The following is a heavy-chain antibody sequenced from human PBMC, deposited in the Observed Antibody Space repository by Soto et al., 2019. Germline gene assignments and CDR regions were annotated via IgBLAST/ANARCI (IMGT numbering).Heavy chain of an antibody. D-gene: IGHD3-10*01. CDR2: ISGSGGST. V-gene: IGHV3-23*01. CDR1: GFTFSSYA. Sequence: EVQLLESGGGLVQPGGSLRLSCAASGFTFSSYAMSWVRQAPGKGLEWVSAISGSGGSTYYADSVKGRFTISRDNSKKMLYLQMNSLTAEDTAVHHAHKIAMARVEAYYGMDVWGQGTTVTVSS. J-gene: IGHJ6*02. CDR3: HKIAMARVEAYYGMDV.